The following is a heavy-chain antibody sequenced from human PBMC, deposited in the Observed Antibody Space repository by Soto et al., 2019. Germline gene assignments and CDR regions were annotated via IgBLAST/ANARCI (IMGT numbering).Heavy chain of an antibody. CDR2: IIPIFGTA. D-gene: IGHD2-15*01. J-gene: IGHJ4*02. CDR1: GGTFSSYA. CDR3: ARADCSGGSCYSFPGPSFDY. Sequence: SVKVSCKASGGTFSSYAISWVRQAPGQGLEWMGGIIPIFGTANYAQKFQGRVTITADKSTSTAYMELSSLRSEDTAVYYCARADCSGGSCYSFPGPSFDYWGQGTLATVSS. V-gene: IGHV1-69*06.